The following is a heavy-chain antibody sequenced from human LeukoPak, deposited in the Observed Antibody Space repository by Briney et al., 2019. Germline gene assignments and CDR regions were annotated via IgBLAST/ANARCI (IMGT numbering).Heavy chain of an antibody. Sequence: GGSLRLSCAASGFTFSDYYMSWIRQAPGKGLEWVSYISSSGSTIYYADSVKGRFTISRDNAKNSLYLQMNSLRAEDTAVYYCARDVLRYFDWSPLSGFDYWGQGTLVTVSS. CDR1: GFTFSDYY. CDR3: ARDVLRYFDWSPLSGFDY. CDR2: ISSSGSTI. V-gene: IGHV3-11*04. J-gene: IGHJ4*02. D-gene: IGHD3-9*01.